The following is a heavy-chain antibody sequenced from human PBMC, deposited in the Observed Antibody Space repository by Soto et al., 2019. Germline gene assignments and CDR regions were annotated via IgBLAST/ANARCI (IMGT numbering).Heavy chain of an antibody. CDR1: GYTFTGYY. J-gene: IGHJ5*02. CDR3: ARLEGVYSGYDPNWFDP. V-gene: IGHV1-2*02. CDR2: INPNSGGT. D-gene: IGHD5-12*01. Sequence: ASVKVSCKASGYTFTGYYMHWVRQAPGQGLEWMGWINPNSGGTNYAQKFQGGVTMTRDTSISTAYMELSRLRSDDTAVYYCARLEGVYSGYDPNWFDPWGQGTLVTVSS.